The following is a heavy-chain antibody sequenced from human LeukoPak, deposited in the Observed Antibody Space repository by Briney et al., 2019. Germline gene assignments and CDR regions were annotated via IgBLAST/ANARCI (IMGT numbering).Heavy chain of an antibody. Sequence: AGGSLRLSCAASGFTFSSYGMHWVRQAPGKGLEWVAFIRYDGSNKYYADSVKGRFTISRDNSKNTLYPQMNSLRAEDTAVYYCAKGQDIVVVTAIPRGDYFDYWGQGTLVTVSS. CDR3: AKGQDIVVVTAIPRGDYFDY. J-gene: IGHJ4*02. CDR2: IRYDGSNK. V-gene: IGHV3-30*02. CDR1: GFTFSSYG. D-gene: IGHD2-21*02.